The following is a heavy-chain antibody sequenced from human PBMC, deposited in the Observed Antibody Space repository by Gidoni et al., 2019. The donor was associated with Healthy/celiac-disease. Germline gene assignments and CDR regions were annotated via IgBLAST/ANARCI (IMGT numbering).Heavy chain of an antibody. CDR1: GGSFSGYY. CDR3: ARPMLLRGRGNAFDI. CDR2: INHSGST. Sequence: QVQLQQWGAGLLKPSATLSLTCAVYGGSFSGYYWSWIRQPPGKGLEWIGEINHSGSTNYNPSLKSRVTISVDTSKNQFSLKLSSVTAAETAVYYCARPMLLRGRGNAFDIWGQGTMVTVSS. V-gene: IGHV4-34*01. J-gene: IGHJ3*02. D-gene: IGHD3-16*01.